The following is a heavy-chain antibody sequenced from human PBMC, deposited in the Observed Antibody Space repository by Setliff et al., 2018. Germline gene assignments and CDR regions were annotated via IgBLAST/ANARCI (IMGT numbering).Heavy chain of an antibody. CDR2: IYNIGET. J-gene: IGHJ5*02. D-gene: IGHD1-1*01. CDR3: ARDRGGTNPWFDP. CDR1: GLTVSNDF. Sequence: GSLRLSCVVSGLTVSNDFMGWVRQAPGKGLEWVSVIYNIGETRYADSVKGRFTISRDNSKNTLYLQMNSLRAEDTAVYYCARDRGGTNPWFDPWGQGTLVTVSS. V-gene: IGHV3-53*01.